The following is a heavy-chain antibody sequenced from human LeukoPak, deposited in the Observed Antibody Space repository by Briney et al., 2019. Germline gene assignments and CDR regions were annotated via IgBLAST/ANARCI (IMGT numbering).Heavy chain of an antibody. D-gene: IGHD6-19*01. J-gene: IGHJ5*02. V-gene: IGHV4-34*01. Sequence: SETLSLTCTVSGGSISSYYWSWIRQPPGKGLEWIGEINHSGSTNYNPSLKSRVTISVDTSKNQFSLKLSSVTAADTAVYYCASSIAVADRYNWFDPWGQGTLVTVSS. CDR1: GGSISSYY. CDR3: ASSIAVADRYNWFDP. CDR2: INHSGST.